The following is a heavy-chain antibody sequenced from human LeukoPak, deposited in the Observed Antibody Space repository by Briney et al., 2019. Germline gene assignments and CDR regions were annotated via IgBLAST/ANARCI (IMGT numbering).Heavy chain of an antibody. Sequence: SVKVSCKASGGTFSSYAISWVRQAPGQGLEWMGGIIPIFGTANYAQKFQGRVTITADESTSTAYMELSSLRSEDTAVYYCARVPDYDILTGYPYYFDYWGQGTLVTVPS. CDR2: IIPIFGTA. CDR3: ARVPDYDILTGYPYYFDY. V-gene: IGHV1-69*13. J-gene: IGHJ4*02. CDR1: GGTFSSYA. D-gene: IGHD3-9*01.